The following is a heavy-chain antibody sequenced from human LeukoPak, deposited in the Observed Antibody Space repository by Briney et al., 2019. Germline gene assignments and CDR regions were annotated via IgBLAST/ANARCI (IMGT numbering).Heavy chain of an antibody. CDR3: ARAGYSSGWYADQWGDV. CDR1: GYTFTSYY. CDR2: INPSGGST. D-gene: IGHD6-19*01. V-gene: IGHV1-46*01. J-gene: IGHJ6*02. Sequence: GASVKVSCKASGYTFTSYYMHWVRQAPGQGLEWMGIINPSGGSTSYAQKFQGRVTMTRDTSTSTVYMELSSLRSEDTAVYYCARAGYSSGWYADQWGDVWGQGTTVTVSS.